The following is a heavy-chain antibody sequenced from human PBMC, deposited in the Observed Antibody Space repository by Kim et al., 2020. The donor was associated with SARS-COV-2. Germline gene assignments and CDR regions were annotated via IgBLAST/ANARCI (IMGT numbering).Heavy chain of an antibody. V-gene: IGHV3-11*06. CDR3: ARDQALGIAVAASDAFDI. D-gene: IGHD6-19*01. J-gene: IGHJ3*02. Sequence: KGRFTISRDNAKNSLYLQMNSLRAEDTAVYYCARDQALGIAVAASDAFDIWGQGTMVTVSS.